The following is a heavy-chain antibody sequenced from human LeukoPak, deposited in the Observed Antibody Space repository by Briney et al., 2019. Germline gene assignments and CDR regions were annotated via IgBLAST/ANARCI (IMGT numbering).Heavy chain of an antibody. CDR1: GFTFSSYA. Sequence: PGRSLRLSCAASGFTFSSYAMHWVRQAPGKGLEWVAVISYDGSNKYYADSVKGRFTISRDNSKNTLYLQMNSLRAEDTAVYYCARAYDSSGFDYWGQGTLVTVSS. CDR2: ISYDGSNK. D-gene: IGHD3-22*01. J-gene: IGHJ4*02. CDR3: ARAYDSSGFDY. V-gene: IGHV3-30-3*01.